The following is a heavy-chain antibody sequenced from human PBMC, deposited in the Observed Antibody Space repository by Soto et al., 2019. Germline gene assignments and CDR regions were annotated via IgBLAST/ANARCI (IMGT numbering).Heavy chain of an antibody. D-gene: IGHD3-22*01. V-gene: IGHV3-23*01. Sequence: PGGSLRLSCAASGFTFSSYAMSWVRQAPGKGLEWVSAISGSGGSTYYADSVKGRFTISRDNSKNTLYLQMNSLRAEDTAVYYCAKADLRYYYDSSGYYYLAFDYWGQGTLVTVSS. CDR2: ISGSGGST. J-gene: IGHJ4*02. CDR1: GFTFSSYA. CDR3: AKADLRYYYDSSGYYYLAFDY.